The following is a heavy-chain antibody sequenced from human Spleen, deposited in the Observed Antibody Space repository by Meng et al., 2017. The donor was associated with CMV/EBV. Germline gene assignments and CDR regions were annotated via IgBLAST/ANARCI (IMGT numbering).Heavy chain of an antibody. J-gene: IGHJ4*02. CDR1: GSA. D-gene: IGHD3-22*01. CDR3: TRPSYYDTSDYYGGPFDH. CDR2: IRSKAKGYAT. V-gene: IGHV3-73*01. Sequence: GSALHWVRQASGKGLEWVGRIRSKAKGYATAYAASVKGSFTISRDDSENTAYLQMNSLRTEDTAVYYCTRPSYYDTSDYYGGPFDHWGQGTPVTVSS.